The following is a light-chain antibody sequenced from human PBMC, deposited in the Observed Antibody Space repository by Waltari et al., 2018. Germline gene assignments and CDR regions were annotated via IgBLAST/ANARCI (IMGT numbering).Light chain of an antibody. J-gene: IGLJ7*01. CDR1: SSNLGNNY. V-gene: IGLV1-51*02. Sequence: QSVLTQPPSASAAPGQRVTIPCSGGSSNLGNNYVSWYRQFPGTAPKLLIYENSERPSGIPGRFSGSKSGTSATLDITGLQAGDEADYYCGTWDSSLSGAVFGGGTHLTVL. CDR2: ENS. CDR3: GTWDSSLSGAV.